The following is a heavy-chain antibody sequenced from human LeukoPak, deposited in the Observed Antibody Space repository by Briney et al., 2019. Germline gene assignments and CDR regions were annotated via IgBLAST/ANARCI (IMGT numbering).Heavy chain of an antibody. V-gene: IGHV3-21*06. CDR3: ARDYSCGWFGKGAY. CDR2: IDGDGTLK. D-gene: IGHD6-19*01. CDR1: GFTLRSYT. J-gene: IGHJ4*02. Sequence: GGSLRLSCSGSGFTLRSYTMTWVRQAPGKGLEWVSSIDGDGTLKYYADSLKGRFTISRDNANNSVYLQMNSLTADDSGLYFCARDYSCGWFGKGAYWGQGTRVLVSS.